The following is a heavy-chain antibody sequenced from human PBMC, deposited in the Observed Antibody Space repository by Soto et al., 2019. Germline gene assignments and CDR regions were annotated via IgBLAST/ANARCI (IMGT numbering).Heavy chain of an antibody. Sequence: QITLKESGPTLVKPTQTLTLTCAFSGFSLTTVGVGVGWIRQPPGKALEWLALIYWDDAKRYSPSLKTRLSITKDTSKNQVVLMMTNMDPVDTGTYYCAHRRAFIGVVYGMDVWGQGTTVTVSS. D-gene: IGHD3-3*01. V-gene: IGHV2-5*02. J-gene: IGHJ6*02. CDR3: AHRRAFIGVVYGMDV. CDR1: GFSLTTVGVG. CDR2: IYWDDAK.